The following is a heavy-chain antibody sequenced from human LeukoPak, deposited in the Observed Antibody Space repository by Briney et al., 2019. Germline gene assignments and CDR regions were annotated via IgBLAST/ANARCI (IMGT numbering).Heavy chain of an antibody. J-gene: IGHJ6*03. Sequence: ASVKVSCKASGGTFSSYAISWVRQAPGQGLEWMGGIIPIFGTANYAQKFQGRVTITADESTSTAYMELSSLRSEDTAVYYCARGSVTRSIGGNYYYYYMDVWGKGTTVTVSS. CDR1: GGTFSSYA. CDR3: ARGSVTRSIGGNYYYYYMDV. CDR2: IIPIFGTA. V-gene: IGHV1-69*13. D-gene: IGHD4-11*01.